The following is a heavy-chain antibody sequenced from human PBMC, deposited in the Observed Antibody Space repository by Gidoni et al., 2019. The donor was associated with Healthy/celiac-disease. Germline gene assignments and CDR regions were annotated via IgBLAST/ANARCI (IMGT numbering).Heavy chain of an antibody. D-gene: IGHD4-17*01. CDR2: IYYSGST. V-gene: IGHV4-59*01. J-gene: IGHJ4*02. CDR1: GGSISSYY. CDR3: ARVYGDYVLGFSTIDY. Sequence: QVQLQESGQGLVKPSETRSLTCTVSGGSISSYYGSWIRQPPGKGLEWIGYIYYSGSTNYNPSLKSRVTISVDTSKNQFSLKLSSVTAADTAVYYCARVYGDYVLGFSTIDYWGQGTLVTVSS.